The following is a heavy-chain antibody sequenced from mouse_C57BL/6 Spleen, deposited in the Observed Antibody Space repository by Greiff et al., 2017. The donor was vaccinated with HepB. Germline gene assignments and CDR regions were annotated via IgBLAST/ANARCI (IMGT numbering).Heavy chain of an antibody. D-gene: IGHD1-1*01. CDR2: IYPGDGDT. J-gene: IGHJ4*01. CDR1: GYAFSSSW. V-gene: IGHV1-82*01. Sequence: QVHVKQSGPELVKPGASVKISCKASGYAFSSSWMNWVKQRPGKGLEWIGRIYPGDGDTNYNGKFKGKATLTADKSSSTAYMQLSSLTSEDSAVYFCAKDYYYGSSCYAMDYWGQGTSVTVSS. CDR3: AKDYYYGSSCYAMDY.